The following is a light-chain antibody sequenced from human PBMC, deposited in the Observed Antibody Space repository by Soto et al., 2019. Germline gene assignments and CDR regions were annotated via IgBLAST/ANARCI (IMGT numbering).Light chain of an antibody. J-gene: IGLJ2*01. CDR1: SSDVGGYNY. CDR2: EVT. CDR3: SSYAGGNSHVV. Sequence: QSALTQPPSASGSPGQSVAISCTGTSSDVGGYNYVSWYQQHPGKAPKLMIYEVTKRPSGVPDRFSGSKSGNTASLTVSGLQGEDEADFYCSSYAGGNSHVVFGGGTKVTVL. V-gene: IGLV2-8*01.